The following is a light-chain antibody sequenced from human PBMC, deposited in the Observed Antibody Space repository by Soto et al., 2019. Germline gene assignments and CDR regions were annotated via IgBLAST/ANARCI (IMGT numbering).Light chain of an antibody. CDR1: QGISTY. CDR2: AAS. V-gene: IGKV1-8*01. Sequence: QSPSSLSASTGDRVTITCRASQGISTYLAWYQQKPGKAPKLLISAASTLQSGVSSRFSGSGSGTDFTLTISCLQSEDFATYYCQQYYSYPPWTFGQGTKVDIK. J-gene: IGKJ1*01. CDR3: QQYYSYPPWT.